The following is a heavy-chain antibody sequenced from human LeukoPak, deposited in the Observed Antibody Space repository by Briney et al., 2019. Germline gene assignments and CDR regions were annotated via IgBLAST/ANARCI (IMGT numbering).Heavy chain of an antibody. V-gene: IGHV3-30*02. CDR1: GFTFSSYG. D-gene: IGHD6-19*01. CDR3: ARSIAVANYYFDY. Sequence: PGGSLRLSCAASGFTFSSYGMHWVRQAPGKGLEWVAFIRYDGSNKYYADSVKGRFTISRDNSKNTLYLQVNSLRPEDTAVYYCARSIAVANYYFDYWGQGTLVTVSS. CDR2: IRYDGSNK. J-gene: IGHJ4*02.